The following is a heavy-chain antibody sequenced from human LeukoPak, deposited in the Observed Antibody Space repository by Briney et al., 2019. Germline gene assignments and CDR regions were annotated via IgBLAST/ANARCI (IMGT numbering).Heavy chain of an antibody. CDR2: IFPSGGEI. V-gene: IGHV3-23*01. D-gene: IGHD2-8*02. J-gene: IGHJ4*02. CDR1: GFTFSTFA. CDR3: ATYRQVLLPFES. Sequence: GGSLGLSCAASGFTFSTFAMIWVRQPPGKGLEWVSSIFPSGGEIHYADFVRGRFTISRDNSKNTLSLQMNSLRAEGTAIYYCATYRQVLLPFESWGQGTLVTVSS.